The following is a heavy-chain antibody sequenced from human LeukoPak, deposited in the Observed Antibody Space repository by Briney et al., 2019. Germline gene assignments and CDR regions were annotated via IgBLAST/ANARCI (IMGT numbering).Heavy chain of an antibody. CDR3: ASLTSKYYDFWSGYSDWFDP. CDR1: GFTFGTYA. J-gene: IGHJ5*02. CDR2: ISDSSIYI. D-gene: IGHD3-3*01. Sequence: GGSLRLSCAASGFTFGTYAMSWVRQAPGKGLEWVSSISDSSIYIYYADSVKGRFTISRDNAKNSLYLQMNSLRAEDTAVYYCASLTSKYYDFWSGYSDWFDPWGQGTLVTVSS. V-gene: IGHV3-21*01.